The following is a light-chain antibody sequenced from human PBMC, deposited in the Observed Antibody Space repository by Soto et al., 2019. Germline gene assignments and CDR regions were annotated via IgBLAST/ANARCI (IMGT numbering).Light chain of an antibody. CDR1: RSVSSY. CDR2: DAS. V-gene: IGKV3-15*01. CDR3: QQSNNWPWT. Sequence: EIVLTQSPATLSLYPGERATLSCRASRSVSSYLAWYQQKPGQAPRLLIYDASTRATGIPARFSGSGSGTEFTLTISSLQSEDFAVYYCQQSNNWPWTFGQGTKV. J-gene: IGKJ1*01.